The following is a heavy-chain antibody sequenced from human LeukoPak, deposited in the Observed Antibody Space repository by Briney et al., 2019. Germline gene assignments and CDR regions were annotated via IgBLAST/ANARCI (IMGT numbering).Heavy chain of an antibody. D-gene: IGHD3-10*01. Sequence: SETLSLTCAVSGGSISSGGYAWSWIRQPPGKGLEWIGYIYHSGSTYYDPSLKSRVTISVDRSKNQFSLKLSSVPAADTAVYYCARVPLLWFGEPAYYFDYWGQGTLVTVSS. J-gene: IGHJ4*02. CDR1: GGSISSGGYA. CDR2: IYHSGST. CDR3: ARVPLLWFGEPAYYFDY. V-gene: IGHV4-30-2*01.